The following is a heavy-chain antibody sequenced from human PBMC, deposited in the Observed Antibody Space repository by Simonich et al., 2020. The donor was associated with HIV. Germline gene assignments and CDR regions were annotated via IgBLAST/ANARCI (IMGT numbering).Heavy chain of an antibody. D-gene: IGHD2-15*01. CDR2: INHSAST. Sequence: QVQPQQWGAGLLKPSETLSLTCAVNGGSFSGYYWSWIRQPPGKGLEWIGEINHSASTKYNPSLKSRVTISVDTSKNQFSLKLTSVTAADTAGYYCARHVAGADIDYWGQGTLVTVSS. CDR1: GGSFSGYY. J-gene: IGHJ4*02. V-gene: IGHV4-34*01. CDR3: ARHVAGADIDY.